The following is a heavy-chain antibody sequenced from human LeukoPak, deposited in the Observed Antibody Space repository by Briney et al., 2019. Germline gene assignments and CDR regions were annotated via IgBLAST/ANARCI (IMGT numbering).Heavy chain of an antibody. CDR3: ARAYSYSSATLGY. J-gene: IGHJ4*02. CDR1: GGSISSSYYY. V-gene: IGHV4-61*05. CDR2: IHYTGKT. D-gene: IGHD5-12*01. Sequence: SETLSLTCTVSGGSISSSYYYWGWIRQPPGKGLEWIAYIHYTGKTNYNPSLKGRVSISVDTSKNQFSLKLNSVAAADTAIYYCARAYSYSSATLGYWGQGTLVTVSS.